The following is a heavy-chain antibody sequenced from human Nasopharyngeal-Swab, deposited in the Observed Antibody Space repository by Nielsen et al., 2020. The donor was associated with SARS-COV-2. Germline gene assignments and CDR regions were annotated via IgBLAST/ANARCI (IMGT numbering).Heavy chain of an antibody. D-gene: IGHD1-26*01. V-gene: IGHV3-23*01. J-gene: IGHJ4*02. Sequence: GGSLRLSCAASGFTFSSYAMSWVRQAPGKGLEWVSAISGSGGSTYYADSVKGRFTISRDNSKNTLYLQMNSLSADGTAVYYCARPLSGTYIDYWGQGTLVTVSS. CDR2: ISGSGGST. CDR1: GFTFSSYA. CDR3: ARPLSGTYIDY.